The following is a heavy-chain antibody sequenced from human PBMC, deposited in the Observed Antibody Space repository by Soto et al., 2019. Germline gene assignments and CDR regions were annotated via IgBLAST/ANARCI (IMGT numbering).Heavy chain of an antibody. CDR3: TKDGWATVTTWFYYYYMDV. D-gene: IGHD4-4*01. Sequence: VQLVESGGGVVQPGRSLRLSCAASGFTFSSYGMHWVRQAPGKGLEWVAVISYDGSNKYYADSVKGRFTISRDNSKNTLYLQMNSLRAEDTAVYYCTKDGWATVTTWFYYYYMDVWGKGTTVTVSS. CDR2: ISYDGSNK. V-gene: IGHV3-30*18. J-gene: IGHJ6*03. CDR1: GFTFSSYG.